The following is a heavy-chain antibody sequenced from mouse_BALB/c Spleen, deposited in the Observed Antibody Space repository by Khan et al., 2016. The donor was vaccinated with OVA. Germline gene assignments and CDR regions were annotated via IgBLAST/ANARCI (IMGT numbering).Heavy chain of an antibody. CDR1: GFSLTSYG. J-gene: IGHJ4*01. Sequence: QVQLKESGPGLVAPSQSLSITCTVSGFSLTSYGVSWVRQPPGKGLEWLGVIWGDGNTNFHSVLRSRLSISKDNYKSQVLLKLNSLQTDDTATYYGAKGRGYYAVDYWGQGTSVTVSS. CDR3: AKGRGYYAVDY. V-gene: IGHV2-3*01. CDR2: IWGDGNT.